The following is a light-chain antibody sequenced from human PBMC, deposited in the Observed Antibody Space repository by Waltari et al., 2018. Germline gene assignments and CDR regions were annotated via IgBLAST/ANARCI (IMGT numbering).Light chain of an antibody. J-gene: IGKJ2*01. CDR3: QQYATDPFT. CDR1: QGIRNY. V-gene: IGKV1-16*02. CDR2: GTS. Sequence: TGRASQGIRNYLAWFQQKPGEAPRSLIYGTSSSRSGVPSKFSGSGSGTEFTLTISSLQPEDSATYYCQQYATDPFTFGQGTKLEIK.